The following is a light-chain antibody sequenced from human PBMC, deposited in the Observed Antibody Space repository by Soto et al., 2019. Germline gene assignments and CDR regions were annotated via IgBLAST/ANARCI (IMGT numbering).Light chain of an antibody. CDR3: CSYAGSSTFGV. Sequence: QSALTQPPSASGSPGQSVTISCTGTSSDIGAYNYVSWYQQHPGKAPKLMISDVSKRPSGVPDRFSGSKSGNTASLTVSGLQAEDEADYYCCSYAGSSTFGVFGGGTKLTVL. V-gene: IGLV2-8*01. CDR2: DVS. CDR1: SSDIGAYNY. J-gene: IGLJ2*01.